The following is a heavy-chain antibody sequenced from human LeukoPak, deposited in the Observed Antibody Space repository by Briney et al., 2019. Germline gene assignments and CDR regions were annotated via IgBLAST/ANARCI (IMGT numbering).Heavy chain of an antibody. Sequence: QPGGSLRLSCTASGFTFSSYEMNWVRQAPGKGLEWVSYISSGTTTIYYADSVKGRFTISRDNAKNSLYLQMYSLRAEDTAVYYCVHGDSRDFWGQGTLVTVSS. V-gene: IGHV3-48*03. J-gene: IGHJ4*02. CDR2: ISSGTTTI. D-gene: IGHD4-17*01. CDR1: GFTFSSYE. CDR3: VHGDSRDF.